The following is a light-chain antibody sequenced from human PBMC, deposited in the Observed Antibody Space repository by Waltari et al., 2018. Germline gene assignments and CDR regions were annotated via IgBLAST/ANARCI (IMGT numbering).Light chain of an antibody. Sequence: EVVLTQSPATLSLSPGERATLSCRASQSVSINLAWYQNKPGQAPRLLIYDASNRATGITARFSGSGSGTDFTLTISSLEPEDFAVYYCQQRKYWPPITFGQGTRLEIK. CDR1: QSVSIN. V-gene: IGKV3-11*01. CDR2: DAS. J-gene: IGKJ5*01. CDR3: QQRKYWPPIT.